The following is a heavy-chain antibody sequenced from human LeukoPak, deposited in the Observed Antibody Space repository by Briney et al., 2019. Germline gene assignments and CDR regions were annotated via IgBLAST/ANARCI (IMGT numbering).Heavy chain of an antibody. D-gene: IGHD3-22*01. J-gene: IGHJ4*02. CDR1: GGTFSSYS. Sequence: SCKASGGTFSSYSMNWVRQAPGKGLEWVSSISSSSSYIYYADSVKGRFTISRDNAKNSLYLQMNSLRAEDTAVYYCARAPPYYYDSSGYQYYFDYWGQGTLVTVSS. V-gene: IGHV3-21*01. CDR3: ARAPPYYYDSSGYQYYFDY. CDR2: ISSSSSYI.